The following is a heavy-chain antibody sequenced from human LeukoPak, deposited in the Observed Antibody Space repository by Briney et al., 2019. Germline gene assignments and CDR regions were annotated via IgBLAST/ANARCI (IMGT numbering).Heavy chain of an antibody. CDR2: ISISGSTI. V-gene: IGHV3-48*03. CDR3: ARGLRSYYYYYYMDV. CDR1: GFTFSSYE. D-gene: IGHD3-10*01. J-gene: IGHJ6*03. Sequence: PGGSLRLSCAASGFTFSSYEMNWVCPAPGEGLERVSYISISGSTIYYADSLKGRFSISRDNTRNSLYLQMNSLRAEDTAIYYCARGLRSYYYYYYMDVWGRGTTVTVSS.